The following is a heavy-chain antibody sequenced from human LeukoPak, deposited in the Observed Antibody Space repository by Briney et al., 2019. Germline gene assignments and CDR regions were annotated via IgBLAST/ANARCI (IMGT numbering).Heavy chain of an antibody. J-gene: IGHJ3*02. D-gene: IGHD2-2*02. CDR1: GFTFSNYA. CDR2: IKQDGSEK. V-gene: IGHV3-7*01. CDR3: ARDRYCSSTSCYTDHDAFDI. Sequence: PGRSLRLSCAASGFTFSNYAMHWVRRAPGKGLEWVANIKQDGSEKYYVDSVKGRFTISRDNAKNSLYLQMNSLRAEDTAVYYCARDRYCSSTSCYTDHDAFDIWGQGTMVTVSS.